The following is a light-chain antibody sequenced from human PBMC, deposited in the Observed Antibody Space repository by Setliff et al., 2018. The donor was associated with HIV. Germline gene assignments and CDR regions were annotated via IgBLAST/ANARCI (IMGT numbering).Light chain of an antibody. Sequence: QSALTQPASVSGSPGQSITIFCTGNSSNIGNYNIVSWYQRHPDKAPKLIIYDVNKRPSGVSTRFSGATSDNTASLRISGLQAEDEADYYCCSFTDHPSFCVFGGGTKVTVL. CDR1: SSNIGNYNI. CDR2: DVN. CDR3: CSFTDHPSFCV. J-gene: IGLJ3*02. V-gene: IGLV2-23*02.